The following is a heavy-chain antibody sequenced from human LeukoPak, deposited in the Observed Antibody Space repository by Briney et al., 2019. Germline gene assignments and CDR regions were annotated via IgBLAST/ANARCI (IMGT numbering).Heavy chain of an antibody. CDR2: IKQDGSEK. CDR3: ARDLYYGSASPRLDY. D-gene: IGHD3-10*01. J-gene: IGHJ4*02. CDR1: GFTFSSYW. V-gene: IGHV3-7*01. Sequence: PGGSLRLSCAASGFTFSSYWMSWVRQAPGKGLEWVANIKQDGSEKYYVDSVKGRFTISRDNAKNSLYLQMNSLRVEDTAIYYCARDLYYGSASPRLDYWGQGTLVTVSS.